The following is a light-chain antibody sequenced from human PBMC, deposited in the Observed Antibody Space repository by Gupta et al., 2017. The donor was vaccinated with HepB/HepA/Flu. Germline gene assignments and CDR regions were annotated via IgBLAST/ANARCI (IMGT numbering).Light chain of an antibody. CDR2: DDN. Sequence: SYVLTQPPSVSVAPGQTARITCGGNNIGSKSVHWYQQKPGQAPVLVVYDDNDRPSGIPERFSGSNSGNTATLTISRVEAGEEADFYCQVWDSSSDHPFVFGTGTKVTVL. CDR1: NIGSKS. V-gene: IGLV3-21*02. J-gene: IGLJ1*01. CDR3: QVWDSSSDHPFV.